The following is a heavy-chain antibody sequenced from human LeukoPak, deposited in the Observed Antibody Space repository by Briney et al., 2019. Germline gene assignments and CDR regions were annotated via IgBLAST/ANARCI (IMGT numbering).Heavy chain of an antibody. Sequence: GSLRLSCAASGFTFSSYAMSWVRQAPGKGLEWVSAISGSGGSTYYADSVKGRFTISRDNSKNTLYLQMNSLRAEDTAVYYCAKTRGVFLDLDYWGQGTLVTVPS. CDR2: ISGSGGST. V-gene: IGHV3-23*01. CDR1: GFTFSSYA. D-gene: IGHD3-10*01. CDR3: AKTRGVFLDLDY. J-gene: IGHJ4*02.